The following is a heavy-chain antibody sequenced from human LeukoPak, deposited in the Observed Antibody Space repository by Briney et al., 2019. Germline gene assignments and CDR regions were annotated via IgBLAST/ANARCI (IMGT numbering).Heavy chain of an antibody. CDR1: GFTFSNYA. V-gene: IGHV3-30*04. D-gene: IGHD3-3*01. J-gene: IGHJ4*02. CDR3: VPHPGDFGVVITRYDY. CDR2: ISYDGSDK. Sequence: PGRSLRLSCAASGFTFSNYAIHWVRQAPSKGLECVAVISYDGSDKYYADSVKGRFTISRDNSKNTLYLQMNSLRAEDTAVYYGVPHPGDFGVVITRYDYWGQGTLVTVSS.